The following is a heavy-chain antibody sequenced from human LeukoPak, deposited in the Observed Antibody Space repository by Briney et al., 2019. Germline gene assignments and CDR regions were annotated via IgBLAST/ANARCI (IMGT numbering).Heavy chain of an antibody. J-gene: IGHJ4*02. CDR1: GGSFSGYY. Sequence: PSETLSLTCAVYGGSFSGYYWSWIRQPPGKGPEWIGEINHSGSTNYNPSLKSRVTISVDTSKNQFSLKLSSVTAADTAVYYCASYYYDSSGLDYWGQGTLVTVSS. CDR2: INHSGST. V-gene: IGHV4-34*01. CDR3: ASYYYDSSGLDY. D-gene: IGHD3-22*01.